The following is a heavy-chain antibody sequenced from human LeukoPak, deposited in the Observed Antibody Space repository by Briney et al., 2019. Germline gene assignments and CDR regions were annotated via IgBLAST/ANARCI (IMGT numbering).Heavy chain of an antibody. CDR1: GFTFSSYG. CDR3: AREVANCTNGVCHRAYPFDY. D-gene: IGHD2-8*01. J-gene: IGHJ4*02. CDR2: IWYDGSNK. V-gene: IGHV3-33*08. Sequence: GGSVRLSCAASGFTFSSYGMHWVRQAPGKGLEWVAVIWYDGSNKYYADSVKGRFTISRDNSKNTLYLQMNSLRAEDTAVYYCAREVANCTNGVCHRAYPFDYWGQGTLVTASS.